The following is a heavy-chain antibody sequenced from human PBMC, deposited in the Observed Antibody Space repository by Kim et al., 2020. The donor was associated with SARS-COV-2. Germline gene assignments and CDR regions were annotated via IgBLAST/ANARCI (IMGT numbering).Heavy chain of an antibody. J-gene: IGHJ4*02. CDR1: GGSISSSSYY. CDR3: ASSYSSSWYRSFDY. Sequence: SETLSLTCTVSGGSISSSSYYWGWIRQPPGKGLEWIGSIYYSGSTYYNPSLKSRVTISVDTSKNQFSLKLSSVTAADTAVYYCASSYSSSWYRSFDYWGQGTLVTVSS. D-gene: IGHD6-13*01. CDR2: IYYSGST. V-gene: IGHV4-39*01.